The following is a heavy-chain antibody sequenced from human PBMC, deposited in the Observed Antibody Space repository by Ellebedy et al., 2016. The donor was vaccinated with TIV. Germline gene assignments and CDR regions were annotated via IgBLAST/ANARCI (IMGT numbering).Heavy chain of an antibody. D-gene: IGHD1-26*01. CDR3: TSPGEGSFQLAKYFQD. J-gene: IGHJ1*01. Sequence: PGGSLRLSCAASGFTFSSSGMSRVRQAPGKGLEWVSGISGSGQNTYYADSVKGRFTISRDNSENTLYLQMDSLRAEDTAVYYCTSPGEGSFQLAKYFQDWGQGTLVTVSS. V-gene: IGHV3-23*01. CDR1: GFTFSSSG. CDR2: ISGSGQNT.